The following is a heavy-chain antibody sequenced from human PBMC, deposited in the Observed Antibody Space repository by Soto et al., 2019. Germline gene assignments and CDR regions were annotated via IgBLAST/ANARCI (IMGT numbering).Heavy chain of an antibody. J-gene: IGHJ6*02. D-gene: IGHD4-4*01. CDR1: GYTFTSYA. CDR3: AVYSNYPTGYYYGMDV. V-gene: IGHV1-3*01. CDR2: INDGNGNT. Sequence: GASVKVSCKASGYTFTSYAMHWVRQAPGQRLEWMGWINDGNGNTKYSQKFQGRVTITRDTSASTAYMELSSLRSEDTAVYYCAVYSNYPTGYYYGMDVWGQGTTVTVSS.